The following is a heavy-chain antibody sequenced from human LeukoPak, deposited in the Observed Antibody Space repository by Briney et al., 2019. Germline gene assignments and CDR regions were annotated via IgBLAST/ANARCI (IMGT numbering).Heavy chain of an antibody. D-gene: IGHD4-23*01. V-gene: IGHV3-66*02. Sequence: GGSLRLSCAASGFTVSSNYMSWVRQAPGKGLEWVSVIYSGGSTYYADSVKGRFTISRDNSKNTLYLQMNSLRAEDTAVYYCASEDYGGNSYYFDYWGQGTLVTVSS. CDR2: IYSGGST. J-gene: IGHJ4*02. CDR1: GFTVSSNY. CDR3: ASEDYGGNSYYFDY.